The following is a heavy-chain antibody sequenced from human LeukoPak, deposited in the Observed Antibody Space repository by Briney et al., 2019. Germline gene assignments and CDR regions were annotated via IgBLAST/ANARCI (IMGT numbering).Heavy chain of an antibody. CDR1: RYCLTTYW. D-gene: IGHD4-17*01. J-gene: IGHJ4*02. V-gene: IGHV5-51*01. CDR2: IYPGDSDT. CDR3: AGVNSGMTTVTYRHFDY. Sequence: GESLKISSELSRYCLTTYWVAWVRQMPGKGLEWMGIIYPGDSDTRYSPSFQGQVTISADKSISTAYLQWSSLKASNTAMYYCAGVNSGMTTVTYRHFDYWGQGTLVTVSS.